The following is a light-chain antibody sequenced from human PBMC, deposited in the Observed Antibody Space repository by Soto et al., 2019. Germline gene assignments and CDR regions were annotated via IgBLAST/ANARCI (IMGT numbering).Light chain of an antibody. CDR3: LQDYNYPRT. V-gene: IGKV3-15*01. Sequence: EIVVTQSPVTLSASPGERVTLSCRASQSVSTDLAWFQQKPGQAPRLLIYGGSTRATGIPARFSGSGSGTEFTLTISSLQPEDFATYYCLQDYNYPRTFGQGTKVDIK. J-gene: IGKJ1*01. CDR2: GGS. CDR1: QSVSTD.